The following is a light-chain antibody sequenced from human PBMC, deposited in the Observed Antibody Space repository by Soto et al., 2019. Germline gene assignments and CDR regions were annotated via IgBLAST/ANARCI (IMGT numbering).Light chain of an antibody. Sequence: DIPMTQSPFSLSASAGDRVTITCRASQSINIYLNWYQQRPGKAPELLIYAASTLRSGVPSRFSGSGSGTDFTLTISSLQLEDFATYYCQQSYSTPVTFGQGTRLEIK. J-gene: IGKJ5*01. V-gene: IGKV1-39*01. CDR2: AAS. CDR1: QSINIY. CDR3: QQSYSTPVT.